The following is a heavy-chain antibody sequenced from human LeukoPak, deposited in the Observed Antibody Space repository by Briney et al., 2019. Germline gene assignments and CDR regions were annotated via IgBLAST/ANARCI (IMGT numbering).Heavy chain of an antibody. V-gene: IGHV4-30-4*01. J-gene: IGHJ3*02. CDR2: IYYSGST. Sequence: SETLSLTCTVSGGSISSGDYYWSWIRQPPGKGLEWIGYIYYSGSTYYNPSLKSRVTISVDTSKNQFSLKLSSVTAADTAVYCCARGEEYIVVVTPPPNAFDIWGQGTMVTVSS. D-gene: IGHD2-21*02. CDR3: ARGEEYIVVVTPPPNAFDI. CDR1: GGSISSGDYY.